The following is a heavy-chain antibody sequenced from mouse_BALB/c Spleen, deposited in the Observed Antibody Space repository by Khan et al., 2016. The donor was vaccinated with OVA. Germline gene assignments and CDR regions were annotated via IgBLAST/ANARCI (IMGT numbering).Heavy chain of an antibody. Sequence: QEQLKESGAELAKPGASVKMSCKASGYTFTKYWMHWVKQRPGQGLEWIGYINPSTGYTEYNQKFKDKATLTADKSSSTAYMQLSSLTSEDSAVYYCVNHGSSSAWFTYWGQGTLVTVSA. V-gene: IGHV1-7*01. CDR1: GYTFTKYW. D-gene: IGHD1-1*01. J-gene: IGHJ3*01. CDR2: INPSTGYT. CDR3: VNHGSSSAWFTY.